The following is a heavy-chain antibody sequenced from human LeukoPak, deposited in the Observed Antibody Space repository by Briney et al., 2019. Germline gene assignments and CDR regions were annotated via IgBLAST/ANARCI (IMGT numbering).Heavy chain of an antibody. CDR1: GGSFSGYY. D-gene: IGHD3-22*01. J-gene: IGHJ4*02. CDR2: IYTSGST. Sequence: SETLSLTCAVYGGSFSGYYWSWIRQPAGKGLEWIGRIYTSGSTNYNPSLKSRVTISVDTSKNQFSLKLSSVTAADTAVYYCAGSFLLDSSGYYRDYWGQGTLVTVSS. V-gene: IGHV4-59*10. CDR3: AGSFLLDSSGYYRDY.